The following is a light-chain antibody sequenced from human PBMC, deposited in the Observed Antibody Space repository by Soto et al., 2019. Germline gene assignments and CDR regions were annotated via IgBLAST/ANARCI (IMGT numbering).Light chain of an antibody. Sequence: EIVMTQSPATLSVSPGERATLSCRASQSVSSNLAWYQQKPGQAPRLLIYGASTRATGIPARFSGSGSGPEFTLTISSLQSEDFAVYYCQQYNNGPRTFCQGTNVDIK. J-gene: IGKJ1*01. CDR1: QSVSSN. V-gene: IGKV3-15*01. CDR3: QQYNNGPRT. CDR2: GAS.